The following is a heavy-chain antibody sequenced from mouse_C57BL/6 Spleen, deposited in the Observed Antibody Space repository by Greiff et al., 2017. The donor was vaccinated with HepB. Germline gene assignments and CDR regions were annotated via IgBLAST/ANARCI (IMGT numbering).Heavy chain of an antibody. D-gene: IGHD1-1*01. CDR2: IDPETGGT. V-gene: IGHV1-15*01. J-gene: IGHJ2*01. Sequence: QVQLQQSGAELVRPGASVTLSCKASGYTFTDYEMHWVKQTPVHGLEWIGAIDPETGGTAYNQKFKGKAILTADKSSSTAYMELRSLTSEDSAVYYCARWYCGSGYDYWGQGTTLTVSS. CDR1: GYTFTDYE. CDR3: ARWYCGSGYDY.